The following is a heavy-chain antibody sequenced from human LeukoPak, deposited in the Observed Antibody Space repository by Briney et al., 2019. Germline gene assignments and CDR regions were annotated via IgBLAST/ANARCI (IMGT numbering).Heavy chain of an antibody. CDR1: GFTFSSYA. Sequence: GGSLRLSCAASGFTFSSYAMHWVRQAPGKGLEWVAVISYDGSNKYYADSVKGRFTISRDNSKNTLYLQMNSLRAEDTAVYYCARDQGITMVRGVKYWGQGTLVTVSS. V-gene: IGHV3-30-3*01. J-gene: IGHJ4*02. CDR2: ISYDGSNK. D-gene: IGHD3-10*01. CDR3: ARDQGITMVRGVKY.